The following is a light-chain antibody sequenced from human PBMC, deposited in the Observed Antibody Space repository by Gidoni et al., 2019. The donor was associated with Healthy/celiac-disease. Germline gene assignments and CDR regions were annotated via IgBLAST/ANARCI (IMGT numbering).Light chain of an antibody. CDR3: QQYNNWPGGT. CDR1: QSVSIH. CDR2: GAS. Sequence: EIVMTQSPATLSVPPGERAPLSCRASQSVSIHLAWYQQKPGQAPRLLIYGASTMATGIPARFSGSGSGTEFTLTISSLQSEDFAVYYCQQYNNWPGGTFXQXTKLEIK. J-gene: IGKJ2*01. V-gene: IGKV3-15*01.